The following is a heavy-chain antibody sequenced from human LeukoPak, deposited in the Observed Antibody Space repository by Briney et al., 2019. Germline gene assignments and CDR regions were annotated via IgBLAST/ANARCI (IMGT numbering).Heavy chain of an antibody. D-gene: IGHD3-22*01. J-gene: IGHJ5*02. CDR2: IIPIFGTA. V-gene: IGHV1-69*01. Sequence: SVKVSRKASVGTFSSYAIRWVRQAPGQGLEWMGEIIPIFGTANYAQKFQGRVTITADESTSTAYMELSSLRSEDTAVYCCARDPGTYCYDSSGYHTWGQGTLVTVSS. CDR1: VGTFSSYA. CDR3: ARDPGTYCYDSSGYHT.